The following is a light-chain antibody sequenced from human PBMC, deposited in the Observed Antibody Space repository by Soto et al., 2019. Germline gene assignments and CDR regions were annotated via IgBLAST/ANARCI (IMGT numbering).Light chain of an antibody. CDR1: QSRNGF. V-gene: IGKV3-15*01. CDR3: QQYNHWPLT. Sequence: EIVMKPSPATLSLSPGERATISCRARQSRNGFLACYQHKPGQAARLLMYGASIRATGVPARFSGSGSGKEFTLTIISPQSVDFAVYYCQQYNHWPLTFGQGTRLEIK. J-gene: IGKJ5*01. CDR2: GAS.